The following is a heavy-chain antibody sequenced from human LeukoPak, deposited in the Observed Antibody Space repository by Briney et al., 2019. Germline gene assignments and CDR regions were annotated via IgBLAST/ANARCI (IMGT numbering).Heavy chain of an antibody. CDR2: ISSRSSTI. D-gene: IGHD5-12*01. CDR3: ARVSATFLGNSGYDYSGGDY. V-gene: IGHV3-48*01. J-gene: IGHJ4*02. Sequence: GGTLRLSCAASGFTFSSYSMNWVRQAPGKGLEWVSFISSRSSTIYYADSVKGRFTISRDNAKNSLYLQMNSLRAEDTAVYYCARVSATFLGNSGYDYSGGDYWGQGTLVIVSS. CDR1: GFTFSSYS.